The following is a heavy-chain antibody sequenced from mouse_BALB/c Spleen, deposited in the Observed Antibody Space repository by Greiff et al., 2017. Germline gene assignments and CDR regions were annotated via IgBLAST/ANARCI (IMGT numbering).Heavy chain of an antibody. CDR3: ARNLCEGSYVGTWFAY. V-gene: IGHV2-2*02. Sequence: VQLQQSGPGLVQPSQSLSITCTASGFSLTSYGVHWVRQSPGKGLEWLGVIWSGGSTDYNAAFISRLSISKDNSKSQVFFKMNSLQANDTAIYYCARNLCEGSYVGTWFAYWGQGTLVTVSA. CDR1: GFSLTSYG. J-gene: IGHJ3*01. D-gene: IGHD1-1*02. CDR2: IWSGGST.